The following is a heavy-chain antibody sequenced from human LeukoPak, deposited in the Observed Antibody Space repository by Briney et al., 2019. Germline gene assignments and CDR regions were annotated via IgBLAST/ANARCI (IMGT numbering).Heavy chain of an antibody. J-gene: IGHJ4*02. CDR3: ARAGSSGCDY. CDR2: IYYSGST. CDR1: GGSISSSSYY. D-gene: IGHD6-19*01. V-gene: IGHV4-39*07. Sequence: MASETLSLTCTVSGGSISSSSYYWGWIRQPPGKGLEWIGSIYYSGSTYYNPSLKSRVTISVDTSKNQFSLKLSSVTAADTAVYYCARAGSSGCDYWGQGTLVTVSS.